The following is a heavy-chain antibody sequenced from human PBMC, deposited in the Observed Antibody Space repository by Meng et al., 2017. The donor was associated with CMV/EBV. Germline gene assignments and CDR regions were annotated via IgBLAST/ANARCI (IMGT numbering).Heavy chain of an antibody. CDR3: ARADGYNQGSLDY. J-gene: IGHJ4*02. D-gene: IGHD5-24*01. Sequence: ASVKVSCKASGYTFTSYDINWVRQATGQGLEWMGWMNPNSGNTGYAQKFQGRVTITRNTSISTAYMELRSLRSDDTAVYYCARADGYNQGSLDYWGQGTLVTVSS. CDR2: MNPNSGNT. CDR1: GYTFTSYD. V-gene: IGHV1-8*03.